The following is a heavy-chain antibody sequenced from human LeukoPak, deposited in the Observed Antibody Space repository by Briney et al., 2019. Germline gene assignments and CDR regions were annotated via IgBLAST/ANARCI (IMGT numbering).Heavy chain of an antibody. D-gene: IGHD2-15*01. CDR1: GFIFSHHW. J-gene: IGHJ5*02. CDR2: INERRSET. V-gene: IGHV3-7*01. CDR3: SKDYSFSYFT. Sequence: PGWSVRLSCAGSGFIFSHHWVTCVRQAPGKGREWEGNINERRSETYHPDYLKGRFTISRDNTKNQVLLQLNSLSCEGPGLYYCSKDYSFSYFTWGQGTLVTVSS.